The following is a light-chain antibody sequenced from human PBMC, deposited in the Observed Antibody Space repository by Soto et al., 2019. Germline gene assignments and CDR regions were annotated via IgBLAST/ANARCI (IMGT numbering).Light chain of an antibody. Sequence: LPVTLVRPSSISRSSSKSLIHSDGNTYLNWFQQRPGQSPRRLLYRVSNRDSGVADKFSGSASGTNFTLKISWVEAEDVGVYYCMQGTHWPRTFGQGTEVDI. CDR2: RVS. CDR1: KSLIHSDGNTY. CDR3: MQGTHWPRT. V-gene: IGKV2-30*02. J-gene: IGKJ1*01.